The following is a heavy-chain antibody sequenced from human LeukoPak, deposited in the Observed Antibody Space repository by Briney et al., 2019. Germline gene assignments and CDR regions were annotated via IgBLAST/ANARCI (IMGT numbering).Heavy chain of an antibody. CDR1: GFTFSSYA. V-gene: IGHV3-23*01. CDR3: AKNRFLEWLQPPDY. D-gene: IGHD3-3*01. Sequence: PGGSLRLSCAASGFTFSSYAMSWVRQAPGKGLEWVSAISGSGGSTYYADSVKGRFTISRDNSKNTLYLQMNSLRAEDTAVYYCAKNRFLEWLQPPDYWGQGTLVTVSS. CDR2: ISGSGGST. J-gene: IGHJ4*02.